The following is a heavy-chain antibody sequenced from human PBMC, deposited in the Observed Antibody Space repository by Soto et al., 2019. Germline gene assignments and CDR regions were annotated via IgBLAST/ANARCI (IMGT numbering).Heavy chain of an antibody. V-gene: IGHV1-8*01. D-gene: IGHD2-2*01. CDR2: MNPNRGNT. Sequence: ASVKVSCKASGYTFTSYDINWVRQATGQGLEGMGWMNPNRGNTGNAQKFQGRVTMTRNTSISTAYMELSSLRSEDTAVYYCARDYCSSTSCYDSNYYYYYMDVWGKGTTVTVSS. CDR1: GYTFTSYD. CDR3: ARDYCSSTSCYDSNYYYYYMDV. J-gene: IGHJ6*03.